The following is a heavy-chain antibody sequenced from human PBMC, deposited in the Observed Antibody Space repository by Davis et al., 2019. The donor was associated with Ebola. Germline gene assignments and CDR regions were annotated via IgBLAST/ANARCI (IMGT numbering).Heavy chain of an antibody. CDR2: ISSSSIYM. Sequence: GESLKISCAASGFTFLSYSMNWVRQAPGKGLEWVSLISSSSIYMYYADSVKGRFTISRDNAKNSLYLQMNSLRAEDAAIYYCARDPHSSSWALPYFDYWGQGTLVTVSS. CDR1: GFTFLSYS. CDR3: ARDPHSSSWALPYFDY. D-gene: IGHD6-13*01. J-gene: IGHJ4*02. V-gene: IGHV3-21*01.